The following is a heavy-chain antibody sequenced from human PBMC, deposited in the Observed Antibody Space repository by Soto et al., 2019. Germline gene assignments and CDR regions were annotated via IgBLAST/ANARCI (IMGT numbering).Heavy chain of an antibody. J-gene: IGHJ3*02. CDR2: ISSSSYI. CDR3: ARVATATVRGHDAFDI. D-gene: IGHD5-18*01. V-gene: IGHV3-21*01. CDR1: GFTVSSYM. Sequence: XGSLRLSIAASGFTVSSYMRNGVRQAPGKGLEWVSSISSSSYIYYADSVKGRFTISRDNAKNSLYLQMNSLRAEDTAVYYRARVATATVRGHDAFDIWGQGTMVTVSS.